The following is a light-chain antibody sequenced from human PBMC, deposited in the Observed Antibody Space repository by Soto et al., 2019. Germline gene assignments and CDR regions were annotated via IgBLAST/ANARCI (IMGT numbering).Light chain of an antibody. CDR1: QGISSY. J-gene: IGKJ5*01. Sequence: AIRMTQSPSSFSASTGDRVTITCRASQGISSYLAWFQQKPGKAPQLLIYDASSLQSGVPSRFSGSGSGTEFTLTISSLQPDDFANYYCQQYNTYSTFGQGTRMEI. V-gene: IGKV1-8*01. CDR3: QQYNTYST. CDR2: DAS.